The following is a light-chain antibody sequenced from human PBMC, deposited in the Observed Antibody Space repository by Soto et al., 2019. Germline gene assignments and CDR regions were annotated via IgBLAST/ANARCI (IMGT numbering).Light chain of an antibody. CDR1: NSDVGGFNY. V-gene: IGLV2-14*01. Sequence: QSVLTQPASVSASPGQSITSSCTATNSDVGGFNYVSWYQQHPEKAPKLIIFEVTDRPSGVSNRFSGSKSGNTASLTISGLQSEDEAEYYCCSYTSRSTLVFGGGTKLTVL. CDR3: CSYTSRSTLV. CDR2: EVT. J-gene: IGLJ2*01.